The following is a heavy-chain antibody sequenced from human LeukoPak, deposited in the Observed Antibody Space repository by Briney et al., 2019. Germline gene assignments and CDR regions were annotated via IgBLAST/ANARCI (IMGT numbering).Heavy chain of an antibody. J-gene: IGHJ3*02. Sequence: GGSLRLSCAASGFTFSSYGMSWVRQAPGKGLEWVSGISGSGDSIYYADSVKGRFTISRDNAKNSLYLQMNSMRAEDTAVYDCERDSQVDIVATNLGENAFDIWGQGTMVTVSS. CDR1: GFTFSSYG. CDR3: ERDSQVDIVATNLGENAFDI. CDR2: ISGSGDSI. D-gene: IGHD5-12*01. V-gene: IGHV3-21*01.